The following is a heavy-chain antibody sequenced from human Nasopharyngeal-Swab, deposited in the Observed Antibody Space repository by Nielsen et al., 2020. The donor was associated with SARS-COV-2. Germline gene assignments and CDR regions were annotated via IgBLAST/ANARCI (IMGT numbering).Heavy chain of an antibody. CDR2: IYYSGST. V-gene: IGHV4-31*02. Sequence: WIRQPPGKGLEWIGYIYYSGSTYYNPSLKSRVTISVDTSKNQFSLKLSSVTAADTAVYYCARAPITMIVVVQAFDIWGQGTMVTVSS. J-gene: IGHJ3*02. D-gene: IGHD3-22*01. CDR3: ARAPITMIVVVQAFDI.